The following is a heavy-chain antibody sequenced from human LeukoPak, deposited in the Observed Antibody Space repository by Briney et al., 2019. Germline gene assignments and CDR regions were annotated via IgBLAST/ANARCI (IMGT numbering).Heavy chain of an antibody. CDR3: ARGKTGTTIWFDP. D-gene: IGHD1-7*01. J-gene: IGHJ5*02. V-gene: IGHV1-2*06. CDR1: GYTFTGYY. CDR2: IDPNNGAT. Sequence: GASVKVSCKASGYTFTGYYMHWVRQAPGQGFEWMGRIDPNNGATNYAQKFQGRVTVTRDTSISTAYMELSRLRSDDTAVYYCARGKTGTTIWFDPWGQGTLVTVSS.